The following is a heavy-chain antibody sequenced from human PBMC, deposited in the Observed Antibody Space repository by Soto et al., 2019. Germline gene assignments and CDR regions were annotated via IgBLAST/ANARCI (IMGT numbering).Heavy chain of an antibody. V-gene: IGHV1-24*01. J-gene: IGHJ6*02. CDR2: FDPEDGET. CDR3: ATNEALGYYYGMDV. D-gene: IGHD3-10*01. Sequence: GASVKVSCKVSGYTLTELSMHWVRQAPGEGLEWMGGFDPEDGETIYAQKFQGRVTMTEDTSTDTAYMELSSLRSEDTAVYYCATNEALGYYYGMDVWGQGTTVTVSS. CDR1: GYTLTELS.